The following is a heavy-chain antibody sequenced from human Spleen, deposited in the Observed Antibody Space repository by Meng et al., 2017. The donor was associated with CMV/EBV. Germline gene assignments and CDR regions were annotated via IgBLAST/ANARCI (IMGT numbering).Heavy chain of an antibody. Sequence: GGSLRLSCAASGFTFSSYAMSWVRQAPGKGLEWVSVIYSGGSSTYYADSVKGRFTITRDNSKNTLYLQMNTLRAEDTAVYYCARGRHIPHGGGGWFDAWGQGIVVTVSS. J-gene: IGHJ5*02. V-gene: IGHV3-23*03. CDR3: ARGRHIPHGGGGWFDA. CDR2: IYSGGSST. D-gene: IGHD2-21*01. CDR1: GFTFSSYA.